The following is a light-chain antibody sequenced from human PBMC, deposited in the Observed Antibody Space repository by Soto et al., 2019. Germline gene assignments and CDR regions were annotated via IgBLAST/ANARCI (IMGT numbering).Light chain of an antibody. CDR1: NSDVGGHNF. J-gene: IGLJ2*01. V-gene: IGLV2-14*03. CDR2: DVR. CDR3: SSYSSSDTLV. Sequence: QSALTQPASVSGSPGQSITISCTGTNSDVGGHNFVSWYQQHPGRAPKLMIYDVRNRPSGVSNRFSGSKSANTASLVISGLQAEDEADYYCSSYSSSDTLVFGGGTKLTVL.